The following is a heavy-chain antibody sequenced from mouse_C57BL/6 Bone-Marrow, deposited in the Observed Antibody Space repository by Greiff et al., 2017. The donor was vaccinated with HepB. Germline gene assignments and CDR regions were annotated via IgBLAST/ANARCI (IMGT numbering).Heavy chain of an antibody. CDR2: IHPNSGST. CDR3: ARNWDYFDY. Sequence: QVQLQQPGAELVRPGSSVKLSCKASGYTFTSYWMHWVKQRPGQGLEWIGMIHPNSGSTNYNEKFKSKATLTVDKSSSTAYMQLSSLTSEDSAVYYCARNWDYFDYWGQGTTLTVSS. V-gene: IGHV1-64*01. CDR1: GYTFTSYW. D-gene: IGHD4-1*01. J-gene: IGHJ2*01.